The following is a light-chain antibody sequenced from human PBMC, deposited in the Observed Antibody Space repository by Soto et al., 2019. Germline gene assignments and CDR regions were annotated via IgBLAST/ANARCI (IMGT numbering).Light chain of an antibody. V-gene: IGKV1-5*01. CDR1: QRISSW. Sequence: DLQMTQSPSTLSASVGDRVTITCRASQRISSWLAWYQQKPGRAPNLLIFDVSTLESGVPSRFSGSASGTEFTLTITSLQPDDFATYYCQQYNGFPWTFGQGTKVE. CDR2: DVS. CDR3: QQYNGFPWT. J-gene: IGKJ1*01.